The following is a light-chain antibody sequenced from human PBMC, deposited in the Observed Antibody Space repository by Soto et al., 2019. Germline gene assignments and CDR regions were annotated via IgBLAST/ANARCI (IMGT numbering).Light chain of an antibody. Sequence: SYELSQAPSVSVAPRQTARITCGGNNIGSKSVHWYQQKPGQAPLLVVYENSDRPSGIPERFSGSNSGNTATLTITSVEAGDEADYFCQVWDSVVDHYVFGPGTKLTVL. J-gene: IGLJ1*01. CDR3: QVWDSVVDHYV. CDR2: ENS. CDR1: NIGSKS. V-gene: IGLV3-21*02.